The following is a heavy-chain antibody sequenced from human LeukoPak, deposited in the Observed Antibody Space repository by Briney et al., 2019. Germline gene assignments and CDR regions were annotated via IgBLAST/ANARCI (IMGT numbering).Heavy chain of an antibody. Sequence: GGSLRLSCAASGFTFSHYWMHWVREVPGKGLVWVSHINNDGSSTTYADSVKGRFTISRDNAKNTLSLQMNSLRAEDTAVYYCARERSGWLFDYWGQGTLVTVSS. CDR3: ARERSGWLFDY. V-gene: IGHV3-74*01. D-gene: IGHD6-19*01. CDR2: INNDGSST. J-gene: IGHJ4*02. CDR1: GFTFSHYW.